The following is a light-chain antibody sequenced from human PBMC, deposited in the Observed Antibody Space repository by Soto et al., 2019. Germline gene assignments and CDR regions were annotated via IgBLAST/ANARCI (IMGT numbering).Light chain of an antibody. V-gene: IGLV2-14*01. CDR3: SSYTSSIPYV. CDR2: EVS. J-gene: IGLJ1*01. CDR1: SSNFGKSI. Sequence: QSVVTQPPSVSGTPGQRVTISCSGSSSNFGKSIVSWYQQLPGRAPKLMIYEVSNRPSGVSNRFSGSKSGNTASLTISGLQAEDEADYYCSSYTSSIPYVFGTGTKLTVL.